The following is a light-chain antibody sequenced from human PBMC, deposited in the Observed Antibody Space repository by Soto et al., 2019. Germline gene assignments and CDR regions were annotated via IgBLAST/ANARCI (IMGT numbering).Light chain of an antibody. CDR2: DVS. CDR1: SSDVGGYNY. V-gene: IGLV2-14*01. J-gene: IGLJ2*01. Sequence: QSVVTQPASVSGSPGQSITISCTGTSSDVGGYNYVSWYQQHPGKAPKLMIYDVSNRPSGVSNRFSGSKSGNTTSLTISGLQAEDEADYYCSSYTISTLVVFGGGTKLTVL. CDR3: SSYTISTLVV.